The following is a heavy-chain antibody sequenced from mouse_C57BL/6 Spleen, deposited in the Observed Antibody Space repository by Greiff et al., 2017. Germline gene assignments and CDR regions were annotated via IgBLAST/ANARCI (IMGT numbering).Heavy chain of an antibody. CDR2: IDPSDSET. Sequence: VQLQQPGAELVRPGSSVKLSCKASGYTFTSYWMHWVKQRPIQGLEWIGNIDPSDSETHYNQKFKDKATLTVDKSSSTAYMQLSSLTSEDSAVYYCARCYGSSYDWFAYWGQGTLVTVSA. CDR1: GYTFTSYW. J-gene: IGHJ3*01. CDR3: ARCYGSSYDWFAY. V-gene: IGHV1-52*01. D-gene: IGHD1-1*01.